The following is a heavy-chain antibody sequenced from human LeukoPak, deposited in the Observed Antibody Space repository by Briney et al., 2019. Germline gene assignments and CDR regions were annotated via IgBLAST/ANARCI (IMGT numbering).Heavy chain of an antibody. CDR1: GYTFTSYD. J-gene: IGHJ5*02. CDR2: MNPNSGDT. D-gene: IGHD3-10*01. V-gene: IGHV1-8*01. CDR3: ARDLGGWFGELSVWFDP. Sequence: ASVKVSCKASGYTFTSYDINWVRQATGQGPEWMGWMNPNSGDTGYVQKFQGRVTMTRDTSISTAYMELSSLRSDDTAVYYCARDLGGWFGELSVWFDPWGQGTLVTVSS.